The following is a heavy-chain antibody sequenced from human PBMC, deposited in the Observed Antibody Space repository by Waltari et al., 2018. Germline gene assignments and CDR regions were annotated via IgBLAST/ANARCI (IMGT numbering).Heavy chain of an antibody. CDR3: ARVVAAAGTGGDY. D-gene: IGHD6-13*01. J-gene: IGHJ4*02. Sequence: QVQLQQWGAGLLKPSETLSLTCAVYGGSFSGYYWSWIRQPPGKGLEWIGEINHSGSTNYNPSLKSRVTISVDTSKNQFSLKLSSVTAADTAVYYCARVVAAAGTGGDYWGQGTLVTVSS. CDR2: INHSGST. V-gene: IGHV4-34*01. CDR1: GGSFSGYY.